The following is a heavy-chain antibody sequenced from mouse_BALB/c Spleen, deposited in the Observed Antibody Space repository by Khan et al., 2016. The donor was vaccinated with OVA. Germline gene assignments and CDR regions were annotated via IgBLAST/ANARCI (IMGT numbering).Heavy chain of an antibody. CDR3: ARQPYYHYNIMDY. CDR1: GFSLTNYG. J-gene: IGHJ4*01. V-gene: IGHV2-6-1*01. CDR2: FWGDEGT. D-gene: IGHD2-10*01. Sequence: VQLQESGPGLAAPSQSLSITCTISGFSLTNYGVHWVRQPPGKGRGCLPVFWGDEGTTYNSALKSRLTITKDNSQSQVFLKMNSLQTDDTAIYFCARQPYYHYNIMDYWGQGTSVTVSS.